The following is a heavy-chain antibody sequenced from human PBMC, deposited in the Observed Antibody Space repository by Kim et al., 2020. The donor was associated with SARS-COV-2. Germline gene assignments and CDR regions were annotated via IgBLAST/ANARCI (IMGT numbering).Heavy chain of an antibody. Sequence: YNPSLKSRVTISVDTSKNQFSLKLSSVTAADTAVYYCARRYNWNYGWFDPWGQGTLVTVSS. CDR3: ARRYNWNYGWFDP. D-gene: IGHD1-7*01. J-gene: IGHJ5*02. V-gene: IGHV4-34*01.